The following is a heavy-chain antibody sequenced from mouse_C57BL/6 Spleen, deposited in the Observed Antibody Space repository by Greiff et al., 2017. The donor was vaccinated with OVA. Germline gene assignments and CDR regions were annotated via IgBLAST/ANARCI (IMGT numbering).Heavy chain of an antibody. J-gene: IGHJ2*01. D-gene: IGHD4-1*01. CDR1: GFTFTDYY. Sequence: EVKLQESGGGLVQPGGSLSLSCAASGFTFTDYYMSWVRQPPGKALEWLGFIRNKANGYTTEYSASVKGRFTISRDNSQSILYLQMNALRAEDSATYYCARDSNSYFDYWGQGTTLTVSS. CDR2: IRNKANGYTT. V-gene: IGHV7-3*01. CDR3: ARDSNSYFDY.